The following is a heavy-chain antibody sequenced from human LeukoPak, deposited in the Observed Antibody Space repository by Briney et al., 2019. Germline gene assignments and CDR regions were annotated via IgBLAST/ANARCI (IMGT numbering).Heavy chain of an antibody. CDR3: ARHRDTAMVTIGY. V-gene: IGHV1-69*04. Sequence: ASVKVSCKASGGTFSSYAISWVRQAPGQGLEWMGRIIPILGIANYAQKFQGRVTITADKSTSTAYMELSSLRSEDTAVYYCARHRDTAMVTIGYRGQGTLVTVSS. CDR2: IIPILGIA. CDR1: GGTFSSYA. D-gene: IGHD5-18*01. J-gene: IGHJ4*02.